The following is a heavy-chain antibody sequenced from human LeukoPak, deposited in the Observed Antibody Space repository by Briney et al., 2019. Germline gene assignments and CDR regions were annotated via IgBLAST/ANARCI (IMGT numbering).Heavy chain of an antibody. CDR3: ARGGYRTYFDY. CDR1: GGSFSGYY. J-gene: IGHJ4*02. Sequence: SETLSLTCAVYGGSFSGYYWSWIRQPPGKGLEWIGYIYTSGSTNYNPSLKSRVTISVDTSKNQFSLKLSSVTAADTAVYYCARGGYRTYFDYWGQGTLVTVSS. V-gene: IGHV4-4*09. D-gene: IGHD3-22*01. CDR2: IYTSGST.